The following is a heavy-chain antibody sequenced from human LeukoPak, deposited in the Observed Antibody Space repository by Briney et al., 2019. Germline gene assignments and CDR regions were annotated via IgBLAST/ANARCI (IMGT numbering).Heavy chain of an antibody. CDR3: AKDMTIYSTSWYEYFQH. J-gene: IGHJ1*01. CDR1: GFTFSNAW. CDR2: ISGSDGST. V-gene: IGHV3-23*01. D-gene: IGHD6-13*01. Sequence: PGGSLRLSCAASGFTFSNAWMSWVRQAPGKGLEWVSAISGSDGSTYYADSVKGRFTISRDNSKNTVYLQMNSLRAEDTAVYYCAKDMTIYSTSWYEYFQHWGQGTLVTVFS.